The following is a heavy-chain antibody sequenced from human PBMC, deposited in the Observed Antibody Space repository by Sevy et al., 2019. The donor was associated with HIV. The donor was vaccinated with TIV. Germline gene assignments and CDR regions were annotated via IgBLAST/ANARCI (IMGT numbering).Heavy chain of an antibody. V-gene: IGHV4-34*01. CDR3: ARSPPVVELPGASSWFDP. J-gene: IGHJ5*02. D-gene: IGHD2-2*01. Sequence: SEILSLTCAVHDGSFSGYYWNWIRQLPGKGLEWIGEINESGITYYNPSLKSRVTISVDTSKKQFSLKLNSVTAVDSAVYFCARSPPVVELPGASSWFDPWGQGTLVTVSS. CDR1: DGSFSGYY. CDR2: INESGIT.